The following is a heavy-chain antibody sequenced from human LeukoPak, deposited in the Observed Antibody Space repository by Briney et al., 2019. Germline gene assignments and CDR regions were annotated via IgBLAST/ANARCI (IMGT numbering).Heavy chain of an antibody. Sequence: ASVKVSCKASGYTFTGYYMHWVPQAPGEGLEWMGWINPNSGGTKYAQKFQGRVTMTRDTSINTAYMEVRRLTSDDTAVYYCARGHYDYGDYIDYWGQGTLVTVSS. V-gene: IGHV1-2*02. J-gene: IGHJ4*02. CDR3: ARGHYDYGDYIDY. CDR2: INPNSGGT. CDR1: GYTFTGYY. D-gene: IGHD4-17*01.